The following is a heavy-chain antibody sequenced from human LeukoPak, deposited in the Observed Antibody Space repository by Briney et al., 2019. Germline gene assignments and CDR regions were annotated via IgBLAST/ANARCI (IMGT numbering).Heavy chain of an antibody. V-gene: IGHV4-59*08. D-gene: IGHD4-17*01. CDR3: ARGFTVTTN. Sequence: PSETLSLTCTVSGASITSYYWSWIRQPPGKGLEWIGEIHYSGSTNYNPSLKTRVTISVDTSKNQFSLKLSSVTAADTAVYYCARGFTVTTNWGQGTLVTVSS. CDR1: GASITSYY. CDR2: IHYSGST. J-gene: IGHJ4*02.